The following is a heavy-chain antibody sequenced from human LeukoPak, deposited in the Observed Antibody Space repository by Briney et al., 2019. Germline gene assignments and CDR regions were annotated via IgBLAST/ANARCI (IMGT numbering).Heavy chain of an antibody. CDR1: GFTFSSYA. D-gene: IGHD3-3*01. Sequence: PGGSPRLSCAASGFTFSSYAMSWVRQAPGKGLEWVSAISGSGGSTYYADSVKGRFTISRDNSKNTLYLQMNSLRAEDTAVYYCAKTSNYDFWSGSLYYYMDVWGKGTTVTVSS. CDR3: AKTSNYDFWSGSLYYYMDV. CDR2: ISGSGGST. J-gene: IGHJ6*03. V-gene: IGHV3-23*01.